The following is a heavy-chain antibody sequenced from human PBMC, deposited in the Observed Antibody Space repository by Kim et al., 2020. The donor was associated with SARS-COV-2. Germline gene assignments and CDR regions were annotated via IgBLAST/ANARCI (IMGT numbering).Heavy chain of an antibody. Sequence: ASVKVSCKASGYTFTSYDINWVRQATGQGLEWMGWMNPNSGNTGYAQKFQGRVTMTRNTSISTAYMELSSLRSEDTAVYYCARRYCSSTSCPYYYYYGMDVWGQGTTVTVSS. V-gene: IGHV1-8*01. D-gene: IGHD2-2*01. CDR1: GYTFTSYD. CDR3: ARRYCSSTSCPYYYYYGMDV. CDR2: MNPNSGNT. J-gene: IGHJ6*02.